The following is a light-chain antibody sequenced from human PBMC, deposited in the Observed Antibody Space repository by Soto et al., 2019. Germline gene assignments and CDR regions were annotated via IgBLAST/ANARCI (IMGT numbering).Light chain of an antibody. Sequence: ALAQPASVSGSPGQSITISCTGTSSDVGSYNLVSWYQQHPGKAPKVMIYEVSKRPSGVPNRFSGSKSGNTASLTISGLQAEDEADYYCCSYAGSSTYVFGTGTKVTVL. CDR3: CSYAGSSTYV. CDR1: SSDVGSYNL. CDR2: EVS. J-gene: IGLJ1*01. V-gene: IGLV2-23*02.